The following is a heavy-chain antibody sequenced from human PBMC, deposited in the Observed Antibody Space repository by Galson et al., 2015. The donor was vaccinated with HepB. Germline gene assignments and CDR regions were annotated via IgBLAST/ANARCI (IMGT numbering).Heavy chain of an antibody. Sequence: SVKVSCKASGYRFTTYGISWVRQAPGRGLEGMGWISVRTGDTNLAQNLEDRVTIKIDTSTNTDSMELRSLRSDDTAIYYCAREGVYGDYVGFAQFFGVDVWGQGTSVIVSS. CDR3: AREGVYGDYVGFAQFFGVDV. D-gene: IGHD4-17*01. J-gene: IGHJ6*02. CDR2: ISVRTGDT. CDR1: GYRFTTYG. V-gene: IGHV1-18*04.